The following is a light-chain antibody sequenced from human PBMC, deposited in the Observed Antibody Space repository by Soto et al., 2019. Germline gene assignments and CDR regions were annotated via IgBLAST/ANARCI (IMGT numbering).Light chain of an antibody. Sequence: EIVLTQSPGTLSLSPGEGATLSCRASQSVSSYLAWYQQKPGQPPRLLIYDASNRATGIPARFSGSGSGTDFTLTISSLEPEDFAVYFCQQRSNGLTFGGGTKVEIK. J-gene: IGKJ4*01. CDR3: QQRSNGLT. CDR1: QSVSSY. CDR2: DAS. V-gene: IGKV3-11*01.